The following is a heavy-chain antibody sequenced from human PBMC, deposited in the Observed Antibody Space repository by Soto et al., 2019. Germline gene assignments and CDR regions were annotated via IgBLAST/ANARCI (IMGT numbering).Heavy chain of an antibody. J-gene: IGHJ6*02. Sequence: TLSLTRTVSGGSISSGDYYWGWIRQPPGKGLEWMGDIYYSGSTYYNPSLKGRVTISVDTSKNQFSLKLSSVTAADTAVYYCARAGPGYYAFWSGYQYYYYYGMDVWGRGTLVTVSS. CDR3: ARAGPGYYAFWSGYQYYYYYGMDV. CDR1: GGSISSGDYY. CDR2: IYYSGST. V-gene: IGHV4-30-4*01. D-gene: IGHD3-3*01.